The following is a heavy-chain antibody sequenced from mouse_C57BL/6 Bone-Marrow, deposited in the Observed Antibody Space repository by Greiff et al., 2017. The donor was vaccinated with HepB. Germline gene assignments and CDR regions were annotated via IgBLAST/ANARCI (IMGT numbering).Heavy chain of an antibody. Sequence: QVQLKQPGAELVRPGTSVKLSCKASGYTFTSYWMHWVKQRPGQGLEWIGVIDPSDSYTNYKPKFKGKATLTVDTSSSTAYMQLSSLTSEDSAVYYCQLGFDYWGQGTTLTVSS. J-gene: IGHJ2*01. CDR1: GYTFTSYW. V-gene: IGHV1-59*01. CDR2: IDPSDSYT. CDR3: QLGFDY. D-gene: IGHD4-1*02.